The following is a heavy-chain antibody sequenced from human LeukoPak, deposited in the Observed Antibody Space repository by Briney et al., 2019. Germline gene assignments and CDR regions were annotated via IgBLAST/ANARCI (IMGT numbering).Heavy chain of an antibody. J-gene: IGHJ4*02. V-gene: IGHV3-21*01. CDR1: GFTFSSYS. CDR3: ASVSSSGGFEDY. CDR2: ISSSSSYI. D-gene: IGHD6-6*01. Sequence: GGSLRLSCAASGFTFSSYSMNWVRQAPGKGLEWVSSISSSSSYIYYADSVKGRFTISRDNAKNSLYLQMNSLRAEDTAVYYCASVSSSGGFEDYWGQGTLVTVSS.